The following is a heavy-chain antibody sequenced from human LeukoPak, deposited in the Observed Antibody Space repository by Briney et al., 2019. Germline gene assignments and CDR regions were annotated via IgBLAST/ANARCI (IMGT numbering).Heavy chain of an antibody. CDR2: MNPNSGNT. V-gene: IGHV1-8*03. D-gene: IGHD3-10*01. J-gene: IGHJ4*02. Sequence: ASVKVSCKASGYTFTSYDINWVRQATGQGLEWMGWMNPNSGNTGYAQKFQGRVTITRNTSISTAYMELSSLRSEDTAVYYCARARSNYMYYGTGSYYNGHLFFDYWGQGTLVTVSS. CDR3: ARARSNYMYYGTGSYYNGHLFFDY. CDR1: GYTFTSYD.